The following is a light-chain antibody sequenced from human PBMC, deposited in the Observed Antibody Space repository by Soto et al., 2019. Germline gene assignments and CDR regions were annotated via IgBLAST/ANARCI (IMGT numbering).Light chain of an antibody. J-gene: IGKJ1*01. CDR2: DAS. V-gene: IGKV1-5*01. CDR3: QPYNTYSRT. CDR1: QSIRSW. Sequence: DIQMAPSPSTLSASVVYRFTITCRASQSIRSWLASYQQKPGKAPKLLIYDASSLESGVPSRFSGSGSGTEFTLTVSSLQPDDFATYSCQPYNTYSRTSGQGNKVDIK.